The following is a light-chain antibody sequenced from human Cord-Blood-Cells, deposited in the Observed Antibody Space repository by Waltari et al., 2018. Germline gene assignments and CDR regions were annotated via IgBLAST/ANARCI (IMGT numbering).Light chain of an antibody. Sequence: QSALTQPASVSGSPGQSTTISCTGTSSDVGSSNLVSWYQQHPGKAPKLMIYEGSKRPSGVSNRFSGSNACNTASLTISDLQADDEADYYCFSYAGSSTYVVGTGTKVTVL. CDR1: SSDVGSSNL. CDR3: FSYAGSSTYV. CDR2: EGS. J-gene: IGLJ1*01. V-gene: IGLV2-23*01.